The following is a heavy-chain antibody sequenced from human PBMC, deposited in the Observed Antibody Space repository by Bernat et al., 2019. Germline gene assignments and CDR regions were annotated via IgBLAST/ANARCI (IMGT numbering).Heavy chain of an antibody. V-gene: IGHV1-46*01. CDR3: ARAAYYYGSGSYGNFDY. CDR2: INPSGGST. Sequence: QVQLVQSGAEVKKPGASVKVSCKASGYTFTSYYMHWVRQAPGQGLEWMGIINPSGGSTSYAQKFQGRVTITADESTSTAYMELSSLRSEDTAVYYCARAAYYYGSGSYGNFDYWGQGTLVTVSS. D-gene: IGHD3-10*01. CDR1: GYTFTSYY. J-gene: IGHJ4*02.